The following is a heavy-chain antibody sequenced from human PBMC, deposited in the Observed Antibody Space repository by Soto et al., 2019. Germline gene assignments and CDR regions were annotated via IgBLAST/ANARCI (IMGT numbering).Heavy chain of an antibody. CDR2: IYYGGST. CDR1: GGSISSYY. V-gene: IGHV4-59*01. D-gene: IGHD3-22*01. J-gene: IGHJ5*02. CDR3: ARAETYYYDSSGYWFDP. Sequence: PSETLSLTCTVSGGSISSYYWSWIRQPPGKGLEWIGYIYYGGSTNYNPSLKSRVTISVDTSKNQFSLKLSSVTAADTAVYYCARAETYYYDSSGYWFDPWGQGTLVTVSS.